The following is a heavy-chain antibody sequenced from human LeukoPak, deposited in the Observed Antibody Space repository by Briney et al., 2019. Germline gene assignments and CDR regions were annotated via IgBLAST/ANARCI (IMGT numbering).Heavy chain of an antibody. V-gene: IGHV3-30*02. J-gene: IGHJ4*02. Sequence: GGSLRLSCAASGFTFSSYGMHWVRQAPGKGLEWVAFIRYDGSNKYYADSVKGRFTISRDNSKNTLYLQMNSLRAEDTAVYYCAKNSLYYYYGSGSPHLDYWGQGTLVTVSS. D-gene: IGHD3-10*01. CDR1: GFTFSSYG. CDR2: IRYDGSNK. CDR3: AKNSLYYYYGSGSPHLDY.